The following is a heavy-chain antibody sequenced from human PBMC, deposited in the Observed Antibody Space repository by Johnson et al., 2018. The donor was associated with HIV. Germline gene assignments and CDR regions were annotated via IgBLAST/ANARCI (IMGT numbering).Heavy chain of an antibody. CDR2: ISSGGST. D-gene: IGHD1-26*01. CDR1: GFTFSNCA. CDR3: AREIGGSYYRDAFDI. V-gene: IGHV3-23*04. Sequence: VQLVESGGGLVQPGGSLRLSCAASGFTFSNCAMSWVRQAPGKGLEWVSYISSGGSTYYADSVKGRFTISRDNSKNTVYLQMNSLRVEDTAVYYCAREIGGSYYRDAFDIWGQGTMVTVSS. J-gene: IGHJ3*02.